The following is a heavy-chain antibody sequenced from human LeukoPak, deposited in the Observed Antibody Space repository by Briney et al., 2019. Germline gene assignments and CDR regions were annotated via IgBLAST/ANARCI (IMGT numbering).Heavy chain of an antibody. CDR1: GYTFTSYG. V-gene: IGHV1-18*01. D-gene: IGHD2-2*01. Sequence: EASVKVSCKASGYTFTSYGISWVRQAPGQGLEWMGWISAYNGNTNYAQKLQGRVTMTTDTSTSTAYMELRSLRSDDTAVYYCARSGGSRYCSGTTCYYHHHWFDPWGQGTLVTVSS. J-gene: IGHJ5*02. CDR2: ISAYNGNT. CDR3: ARSGGSRYCSGTTCYYHHHWFDP.